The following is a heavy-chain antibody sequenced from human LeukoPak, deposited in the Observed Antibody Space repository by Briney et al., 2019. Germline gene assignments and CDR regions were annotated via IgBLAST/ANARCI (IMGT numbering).Heavy chain of an antibody. V-gene: IGHV4-39*01. CDR3: ARHGAGYSVYYFRF. J-gene: IGHJ4*02. CDR2: IYYSGST. CDR1: GGSIGSSNYY. D-gene: IGHD5-24*01. Sequence: PSETLSLTCTVSGGSIGSSNYYWGWIRQPPGKGLEWIGTIYYSGSTYYNPSLKSRVTISVDTSKNQFSLKLNSVTAADTAVYYCARHGAGYSVYYFRFWGQGTLVTVSS.